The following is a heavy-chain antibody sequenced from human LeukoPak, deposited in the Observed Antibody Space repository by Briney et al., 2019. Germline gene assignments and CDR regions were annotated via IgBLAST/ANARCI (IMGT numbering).Heavy chain of an antibody. V-gene: IGHV1-2*06. D-gene: IGHD6-19*01. CDR2: INPNSGGP. J-gene: IGHJ5*02. Sequence: ASVKVSCKASGYTFTGYYMHWVRQAPGQGLEWMGRINPNSGGPNYAQKFQGRVTMTRDTSINTAYMELSSLRSDDTAVYYCARAHSSASDNWFDPWGQGTLVTVSS. CDR3: ARAHSSASDNWFDP. CDR1: GYTFTGYY.